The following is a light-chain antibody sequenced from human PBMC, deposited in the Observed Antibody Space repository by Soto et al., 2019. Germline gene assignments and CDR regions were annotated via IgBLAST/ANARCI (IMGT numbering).Light chain of an antibody. Sequence: DIQVTQSPSSVSASVGGRVTSTCRASQDIAGYLAWYQHKPGRAPELLIHAASSLQSGVPSSFSGSGSGTDFTLNINSLQPEDLATYYCQPAYSFPITFGQGTRLAIK. CDR1: QDIAGY. V-gene: IGKV1D-12*01. CDR2: AAS. CDR3: QPAYSFPIT. J-gene: IGKJ5*01.